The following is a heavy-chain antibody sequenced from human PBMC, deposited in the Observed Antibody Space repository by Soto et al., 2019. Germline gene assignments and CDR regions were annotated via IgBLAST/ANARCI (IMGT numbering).Heavy chain of an antibody. CDR3: VRDHDYSLDV. V-gene: IGHV3-74*01. J-gene: IGHJ6*04. CDR1: GFSFSTSW. D-gene: IGHD3-16*01. CDR2: IHSDGTNT. Sequence: GLSLRLSCAVFGFSFSTSWMHWIRQAPGKGLVWVSCIHSDGTNTDYADSVKGRFSISRDNAKNTLYLQMNSLRPEDTAVYYCVRDHDYSLDVWGKGTTVTVSS.